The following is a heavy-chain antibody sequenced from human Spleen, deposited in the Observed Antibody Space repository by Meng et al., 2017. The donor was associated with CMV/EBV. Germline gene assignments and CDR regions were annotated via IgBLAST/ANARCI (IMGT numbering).Heavy chain of an antibody. CDR2: INPSGGST. V-gene: IGHV1-46*01. Sequence: ASVKVSCKASGYTFTSYYMHWVRQAPGQGLEWMGIINPSGGSTSYAQKFQGRVTMTRNTSISTAYMELSSLRSEDTAVYYCARGGYCSSTSCYRGWFDPWGQGTLVTVSS. CDR3: ARGGYCSSTSCYRGWFDP. CDR1: GYTFTSYY. J-gene: IGHJ5*02. D-gene: IGHD2-2*01.